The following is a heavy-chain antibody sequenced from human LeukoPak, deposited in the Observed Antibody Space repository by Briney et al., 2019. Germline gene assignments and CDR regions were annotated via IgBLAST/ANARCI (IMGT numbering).Heavy chain of an antibody. V-gene: IGHV4-59*01. D-gene: IGHD6-13*01. CDR2: IYYSGST. J-gene: IGHJ4*02. CDR1: GGSISSYY. CDR3: ARGAAAGSFYY. Sequence: SETLSLTCTVSGGSISSYYWSWIRQPPGKGLEWIGYIYYSGSTNYNPSLKSRVTISVDTSKNQFSLKLSSVTAADTAVYYCARGAAAGSFYYWGQGTLVTVSS.